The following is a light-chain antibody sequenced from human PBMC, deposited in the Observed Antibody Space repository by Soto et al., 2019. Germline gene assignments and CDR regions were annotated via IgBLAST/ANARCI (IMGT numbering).Light chain of an antibody. CDR2: DAS. V-gene: IGKV1-33*01. CDR3: QQYDNLLPIT. J-gene: IGKJ5*01. CDR1: QDIDKN. Sequence: IQLTQSPSSLSASVGDRVTITCQASQDIDKNLNWYQQKPGKAPNLLIYDASSLQTGVPSRFSGSGSATDFTFTISSLQPEDIATYYCQQYDNLLPITFGQGTRLEIK.